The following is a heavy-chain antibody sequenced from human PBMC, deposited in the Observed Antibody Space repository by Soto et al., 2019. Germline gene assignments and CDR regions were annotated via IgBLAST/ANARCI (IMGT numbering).Heavy chain of an antibody. Sequence: PGGSLRLSCVVSGFTFSTSAMNWVRQAPGKGLEYVSTISTNGISTYYAKSVKGRFTISRDNSRNTLYLQMGSLRPEDMAVYYCARGYCSAAGCYPNDAFDIWGQGIMVTVSS. V-gene: IGHV3-64*01. CDR1: GFTFSTSA. CDR2: ISTNGIST. CDR3: ARGYCSAAGCYPNDAFDI. J-gene: IGHJ3*02. D-gene: IGHD2-2*01.